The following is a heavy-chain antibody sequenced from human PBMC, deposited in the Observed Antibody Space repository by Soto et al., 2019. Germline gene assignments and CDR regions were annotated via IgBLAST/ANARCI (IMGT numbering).Heavy chain of an antibody. CDR2: VNTVNGNT. D-gene: IGHD1-1*01. V-gene: IGHV1-3*04. J-gene: IGHJ4*02. CDR3: ARDLNDDQPSRIVDY. CDR1: GYSFTRHA. Sequence: QVQLVQSGAEVKKPGASVNVSCKASGYSFTRHAMHWVRQAPGARPEWMGWVNTVNGNTKYSQKLQGRVTITKDTSATKSYMELRSLRSEDSAVYYCARDLNDDQPSRIVDYWGQGTLFTVSS.